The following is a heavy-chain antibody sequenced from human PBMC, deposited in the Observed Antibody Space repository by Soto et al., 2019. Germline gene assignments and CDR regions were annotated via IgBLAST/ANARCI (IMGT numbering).Heavy chain of an antibody. D-gene: IGHD3-3*01. V-gene: IGHV1-18*01. J-gene: IGHJ4*02. CDR2: IAVYNGNT. CDR3: ARVYDFWSGYSGPFDY. Sequence: ASVKVSCKASGYVFTSFGISWVRQAPGQGLEWMGWIAVYNGNTNYAQKFQGRVVMTTDTSTNTAYMELRSLRSDDTAMYYCARVYDFWSGYSGPFDYWGQGTLVTVSS. CDR1: GYVFTSFG.